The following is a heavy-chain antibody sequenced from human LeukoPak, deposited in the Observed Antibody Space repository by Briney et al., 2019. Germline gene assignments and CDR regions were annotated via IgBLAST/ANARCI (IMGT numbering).Heavy chain of an antibody. D-gene: IGHD6-13*01. J-gene: IGHJ3*02. CDR2: FSGSGGST. CDR3: AKSVDFYSSSWYGAAFDI. Sequence: GGSLRLSCAASGFTFSSYAMSWVRQAPGKGLEWVSAFSGSGGSTYYADSVKGRFTISRDNSKNTLYLQMNSLRAEDTAVYYCAKSVDFYSSSWYGAAFDIWGQGTMVTVSS. CDR1: GFTFSSYA. V-gene: IGHV3-23*01.